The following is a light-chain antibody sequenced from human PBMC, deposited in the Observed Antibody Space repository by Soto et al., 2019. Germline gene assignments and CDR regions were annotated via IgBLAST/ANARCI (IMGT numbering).Light chain of an antibody. J-gene: IGLJ3*02. V-gene: IGLV2-14*01. CDR2: EVN. CDR3: SSYTSIVALSWV. CDR1: GRDVGGYNF. Sequence: QSVLTQPASVSGSPGQSITISCTGTGRDVGGYNFVSWYQQHPGKAPKLIIYEVNTRPSGVSNRFSGSKSANTASLTISGLQAEDEADYYCSSYTSIVALSWVFGGGTKVTVL.